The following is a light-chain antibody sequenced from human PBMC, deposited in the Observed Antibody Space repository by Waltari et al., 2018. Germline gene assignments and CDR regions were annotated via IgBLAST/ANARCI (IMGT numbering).Light chain of an antibody. Sequence: QSALTQPASVSGSPGQSITISCTGTSSDAGGYNYVSWYQQHPGKAPKLMIHDVSNRPSGVSNRFSGSKSGNTASLTISGLQAADEADYYCSSYRSSSPLVFGGGTKLTVL. CDR2: DVS. V-gene: IGLV2-14*01. J-gene: IGLJ3*02. CDR1: SSDAGGYNY. CDR3: SSYRSSSPLV.